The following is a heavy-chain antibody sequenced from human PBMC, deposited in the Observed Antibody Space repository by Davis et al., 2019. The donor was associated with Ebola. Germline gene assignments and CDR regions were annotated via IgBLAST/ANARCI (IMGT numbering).Heavy chain of an antibody. J-gene: IGHJ2*01. CDR1: GGTFSNFA. Sequence: SVKVSCKTSGGTFSNFAISWVRQAPGQGLEWLGGIIPIFGTPYYAQRFQGRVTITADESTSTANMDLSSLRYEDTAVYYCARSLSGRYGHWYFDLWGRGTLVTVSP. V-gene: IGHV1-69*13. CDR2: IIPIFGTP. CDR3: ARSLSGRYGHWYFDL. D-gene: IGHD1-26*01.